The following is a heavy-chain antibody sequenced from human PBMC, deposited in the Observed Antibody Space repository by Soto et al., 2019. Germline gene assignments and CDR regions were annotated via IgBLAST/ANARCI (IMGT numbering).Heavy chain of an antibody. J-gene: IGHJ4*02. D-gene: IGHD3-16*02. Sequence: KASETLSLTCAVSGYSISSGYYWGWIRQPPGKGLEWIGSIYHSGSTYYNPSLKSRVTISVDTSKNQFSLKLSSVTAADTAVYYCARATFGGVIVEALYYFDYWGQGTLVTVSS. V-gene: IGHV4-38-2*01. CDR3: ARATFGGVIVEALYYFDY. CDR1: GYSISSGYY. CDR2: IYHSGST.